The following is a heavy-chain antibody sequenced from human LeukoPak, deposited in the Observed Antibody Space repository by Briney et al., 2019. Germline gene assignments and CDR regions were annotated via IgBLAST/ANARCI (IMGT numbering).Heavy chain of an antibody. V-gene: IGHV1-69*01. D-gene: IGHD1-26*01. Sequence: SVKVSCKASGGTFSSYAISWVRQAPGQGLEWMGGIIPIFGTANYAQKFQGRVTITADESTSTAYMELSSLRSEDTAVYYCARDRGQWALHGYWGQGPLVTVSS. CDR3: ARDRGQWALHGY. CDR2: IIPIFGTA. J-gene: IGHJ4*02. CDR1: GGTFSSYA.